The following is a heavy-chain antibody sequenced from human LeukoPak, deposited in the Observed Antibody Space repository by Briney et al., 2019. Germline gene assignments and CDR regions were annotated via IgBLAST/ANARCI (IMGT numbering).Heavy chain of an antibody. D-gene: IGHD2-2*01. CDR3: ARQEVVPAAIHPDH. Sequence: QTSETLSLTCTVSGGSISSSSYYWGWIRQPPGKGLEWIGSIYYSGSTYYNPSLKSRVTISVDTSKNQFSLKLSSVTAADTAVYYCARQEVVPAAIHPDHWGQGTLVTVSS. V-gene: IGHV4-39*01. CDR2: IYYSGST. CDR1: GGSISSSSYY. J-gene: IGHJ5*02.